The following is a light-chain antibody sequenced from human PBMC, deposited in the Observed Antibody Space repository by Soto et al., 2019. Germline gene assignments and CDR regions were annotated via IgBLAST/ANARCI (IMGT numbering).Light chain of an antibody. CDR3: SSYIPNSTGWA. CDR2: EVT. V-gene: IGLV2-14*03. CDR1: SSDVGGYNL. Sequence: QSALTQPASVSGSPGQSITISCSGTSSDVGGYNLVSWYQQHPGEAPKLMIYEVTNRPSGVSNRFSGSKSGNTASLTISGVQAEDDDDYYCSSYIPNSTGWAFGGGTKLTVL. J-gene: IGLJ3*02.